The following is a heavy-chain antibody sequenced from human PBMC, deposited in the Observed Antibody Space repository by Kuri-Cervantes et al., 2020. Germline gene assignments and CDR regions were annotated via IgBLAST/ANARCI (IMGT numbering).Heavy chain of an antibody. CDR3: ASSRLRRSRLDY. CDR2: TYYRSKWYN. CDR1: GDSVSSNSAA. D-gene: IGHD5-12*01. Sequence: SETLSLTCAISGDSVSSNSAAWDWVRQSPSGGLEWLGRTYYRSKWYNDYAVSVKSRITINSDTSKNQSSLQLNSVTPEDTAVYYCASSRLRRSRLDYWGQGTLVTVSS. V-gene: IGHV6-1*01. J-gene: IGHJ4*02.